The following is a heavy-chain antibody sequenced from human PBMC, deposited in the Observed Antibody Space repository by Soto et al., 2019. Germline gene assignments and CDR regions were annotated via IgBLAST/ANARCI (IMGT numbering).Heavy chain of an antibody. V-gene: IGHV4-59*01. CDR1: GGSISSYY. J-gene: IGHJ4*02. CDR2: IYYSGST. Sequence: SETLSLTCTVSGGSISSYYWSWIRQPPGKGLEWIGYIYYSGSTNYNPSLKSRVTISVDTSKNQFSLKLSSVTAADTAVYYCASGVDIAATMWGQGTLVTVSS. D-gene: IGHD5-12*01. CDR3: ASGVDIAATM.